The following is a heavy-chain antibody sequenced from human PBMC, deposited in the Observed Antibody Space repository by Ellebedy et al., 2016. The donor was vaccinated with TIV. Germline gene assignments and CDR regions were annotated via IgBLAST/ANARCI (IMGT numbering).Heavy chain of an antibody. CDR3: VREEMATGDNYFDY. CDR1: GFTFSSNA. V-gene: IGHV3-30*04. Sequence: PGGSLRLSCAASGFTFSSNAMHWVRQAPGKGLEWVADISYDGKNKYYVDSVRGRFTISRDNSENTLYLQMYSLRAEDTAVYYCVREEMATGDNYFDYWGQGTLVTVSS. CDR2: ISYDGKNK. D-gene: IGHD5-24*01. J-gene: IGHJ4*02.